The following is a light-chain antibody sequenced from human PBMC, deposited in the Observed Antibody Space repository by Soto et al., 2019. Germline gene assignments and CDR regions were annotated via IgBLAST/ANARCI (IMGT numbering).Light chain of an antibody. CDR3: TSYATGRTLYV. CDR2: EGS. J-gene: IGLJ1*01. Sequence: QSALTQPASVSGSPGQSITISCTGTGSDVGSYSLVSWYQQHPGKAPKLMIYEGSKRPSGVSNRFSGSKSGNTASLTISGLQAEDEADYYCTSYATGRTLYVFGTGTKVTVL. V-gene: IGLV2-14*02. CDR1: GSDVGSYSL.